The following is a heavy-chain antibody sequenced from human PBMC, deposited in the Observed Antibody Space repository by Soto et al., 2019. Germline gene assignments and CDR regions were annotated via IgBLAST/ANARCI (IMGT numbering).Heavy chain of an antibody. J-gene: IGHJ6*02. CDR2: ISGSGGST. CDR1: GFTFSSYA. CDR3: ATXPGQHSDLTYYYYGMDV. Sequence: GGSLRLSCAASGFTFSSYAMSWVRQAPGKGLEWVSAISGSGGSTYYADSVKGRFTISRDNSKNTLYLQMNSLRAEDTAVYYCATXPGQHSDLTYYYYGMDVWGQGTTVTVSS. V-gene: IGHV3-23*01. D-gene: IGHD3-3*02.